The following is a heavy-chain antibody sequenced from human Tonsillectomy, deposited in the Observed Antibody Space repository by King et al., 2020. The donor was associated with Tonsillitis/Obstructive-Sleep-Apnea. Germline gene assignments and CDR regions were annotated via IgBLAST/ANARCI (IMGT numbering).Heavy chain of an antibody. J-gene: IGHJ3*02. CDR2: IYYSGSN. CDR3: AKEVNGGAFDI. D-gene: IGHD1-1*01. V-gene: IGHV4-31*01. CDR1: GGSISSGGYY. Sequence: VQLQESGPGLVKPSQTLSLTCTVSGGSISSGGYYWSWIRQHPGKGLEWIWYIYYSGSNYYNPSLKSVVTISVDTSKNQFSLKLNSVTAADTAVYYCAKEVNGGAFDIWGQGTMVTVSS.